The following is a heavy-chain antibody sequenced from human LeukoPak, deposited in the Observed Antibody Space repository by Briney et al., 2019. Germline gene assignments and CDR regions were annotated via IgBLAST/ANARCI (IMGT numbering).Heavy chain of an antibody. Sequence: PGGSLRLSCAASGFTFSDYYMSWIRQAPGKGLEWLSYISSSGSTIYYADSVKDRFTISRNNAKNSLYLQMNSLRAEDTAVYYCAKVYGDSDFDYWGQGTLVTVSS. CDR3: AKVYGDSDFDY. D-gene: IGHD4-17*01. V-gene: IGHV3-11*04. CDR2: ISSSGSTI. CDR1: GFTFSDYY. J-gene: IGHJ4*02.